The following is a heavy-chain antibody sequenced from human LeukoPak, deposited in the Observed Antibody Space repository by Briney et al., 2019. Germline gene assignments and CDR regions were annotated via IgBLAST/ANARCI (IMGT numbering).Heavy chain of an antibody. Sequence: SQTLSLTCAISGDSVSRNSATWNWIRQSPSRGLEWLGRTYYRSKWYSDYAVSVKSRIIINPDTSKNQFSLQLNSVTPEDTAVYYCARALSLSTTSTDSNWFDPWGQGTLVTVSS. D-gene: IGHD5/OR15-5a*01. CDR2: TYYRSKWYS. V-gene: IGHV6-1*01. CDR1: GDSVSRNSAT. CDR3: ARALSLSTTSTDSNWFDP. J-gene: IGHJ5*02.